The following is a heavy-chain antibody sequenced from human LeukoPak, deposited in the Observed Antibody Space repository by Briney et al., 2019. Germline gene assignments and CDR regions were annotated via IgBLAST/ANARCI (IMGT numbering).Heavy chain of an antibody. CDR3: RIGAVSWTLGGMDF. CDR1: GFTFDDYA. D-gene: IGHD2/OR15-2a*01. J-gene: IGHJ6*03. V-gene: IGHV3-9*03. CDR2: ISWNSGSI. Sequence: ARSLRLSCAASGFTFDDYAMHWVRQAPGKGLEWVSGISWNSGSIGYADSVKGRFTISRDNAKNSLYLQMNSLGAEDMALYYRRIGAVSWTLGGMDFWGKGTTVTVSS.